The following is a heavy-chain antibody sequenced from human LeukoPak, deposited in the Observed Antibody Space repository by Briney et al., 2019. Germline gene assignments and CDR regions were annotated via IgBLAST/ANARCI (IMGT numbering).Heavy chain of an antibody. Sequence: SESLSLTCAVYGESITAYYWTWIRQPPGKRLEWIGEVRHSGSTNYNPSLKSRITMSVDMSKNQFSLKLNSVTAADTAVYYCAGATATGTGRAFHYWAQGNLVPVSS. V-gene: IGHV4-34*10. CDR1: GESITAYY. CDR2: VRHSGST. CDR3: AGATATGTGRAFHY. J-gene: IGHJ4*02. D-gene: IGHD3-10*01.